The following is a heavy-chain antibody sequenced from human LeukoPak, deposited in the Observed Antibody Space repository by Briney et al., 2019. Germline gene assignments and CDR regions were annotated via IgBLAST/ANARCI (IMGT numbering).Heavy chain of an antibody. D-gene: IGHD3-10*01. J-gene: IGHJ6*02. CDR2: IWYDGSNK. CDR3: AGSWGFIAPSMDV. Sequence: PGGSLRLSCAASGFTFSSYGMHWVRQAPGKGLEWVAVIWYDGSNKYYADSVKGRFTISRDNSKNTLYLQMNSLRAEDTAVYYCAGSWGFIAPSMDVWGQGTTVTVSS. CDR1: GFTFSSYG. V-gene: IGHV3-33*01.